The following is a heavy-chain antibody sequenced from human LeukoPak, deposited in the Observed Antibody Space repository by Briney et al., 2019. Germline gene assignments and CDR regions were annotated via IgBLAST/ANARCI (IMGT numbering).Heavy chain of an antibody. CDR1: GWSFNDYY. J-gene: IGHJ5*02. CDR2: INARGDT. V-gene: IGHV4-34*01. CDR3: ARGQVPAARGYNWFDP. Sequence: SETLSLTCAVYGWSFNDYYWNWIRQPPGKGLEWIGEINARGDTNYNPSLKSRVNISGDTSKKQFSLRLTSMIAADTALYYCARGQVPAARGYNWFDPWGEGTLVTVSS. D-gene: IGHD2-2*01.